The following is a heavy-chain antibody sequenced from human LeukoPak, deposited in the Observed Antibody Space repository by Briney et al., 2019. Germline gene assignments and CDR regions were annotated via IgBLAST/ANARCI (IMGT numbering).Heavy chain of an antibody. CDR3: TRDRGYYSSDY. CDR2: IRSKAYGGTT. D-gene: IGHD3-22*01. Sequence: GGSLRLSCAASGFTFSSYSMNWVRQAPGKGLEWVGFIRSKAYGGTTEYAASVKGRFTISRDDSKSIAYLQMNSLKTEDTAVYYCTRDRGYYSSDYWGQGTLVTVSS. J-gene: IGHJ4*02. V-gene: IGHV3-49*04. CDR1: GFTFSSYS.